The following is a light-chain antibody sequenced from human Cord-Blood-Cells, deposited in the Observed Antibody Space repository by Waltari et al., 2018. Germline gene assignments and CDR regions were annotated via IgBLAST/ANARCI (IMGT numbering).Light chain of an antibody. CDR3: QQRSNWPLFT. V-gene: IGKV3-11*01. CDR2: DAS. J-gene: IGKJ3*01. CDR1: QSVSSY. Sequence: EIVLTQSPATLSLSPGERATLSCRASQSVSSYLAWYQQKPGQAPRHLIYDASNRATGIPARFSGSGSGTDFTLTISSLEPEDFAVYYCQQRSNWPLFTFGPGTKVDIK.